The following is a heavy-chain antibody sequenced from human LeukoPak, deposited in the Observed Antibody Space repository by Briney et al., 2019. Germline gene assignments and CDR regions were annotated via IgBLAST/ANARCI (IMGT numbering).Heavy chain of an antibody. Sequence: SETLSLTCNVPGYSISSGYYWGWIRRSPGEGLEWIATIFHSGSIYYNPSLNTRVSLSLDTSKNQFSLKLNSVTAADTAVYYCARMGVSYYYDSSTYYPVAFDVWGQGTMVTVPS. J-gene: IGHJ3*01. CDR2: IFHSGSI. D-gene: IGHD3-22*01. CDR3: ARMGVSYYYDSSTYYPVAFDV. CDR1: GYSISSGYY. V-gene: IGHV4-38-2*02.